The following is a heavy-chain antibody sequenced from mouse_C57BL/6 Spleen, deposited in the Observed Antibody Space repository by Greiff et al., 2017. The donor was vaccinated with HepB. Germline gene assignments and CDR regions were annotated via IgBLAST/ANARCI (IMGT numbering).Heavy chain of an antibody. J-gene: IGHJ4*01. CDR1: GFTFSDYY. D-gene: IGHD2-3*01. CDR2: ISNGGGST. CDR3: AIHDGYYAYAMDY. Sequence: EVQRVESGGGLVQPGGSLKLSCAASGFTFSDYYMYWVRQTPEKRLEWVAYISNGGGSTYYPDTVKGRFTISRDNAKNTLYLQRSRLKSEDTAMYYCAIHDGYYAYAMDYWGQGTSVPVSS. V-gene: IGHV5-12*01.